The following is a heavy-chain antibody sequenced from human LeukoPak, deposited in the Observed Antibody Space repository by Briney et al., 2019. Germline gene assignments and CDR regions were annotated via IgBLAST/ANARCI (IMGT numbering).Heavy chain of an antibody. Sequence: GGSLRLSCAASGFTFSNAWMSWVRQAPGKGLEWVGRIKSKTDGGTTDYAAPVKGRFTISRDDSKNTLYLQMNSLQTEDTAVYYCTTDRRDHLLWSGDYGVDYWGQGTLVTVSS. CDR3: TTDRRDHLLWSGDYGVDY. V-gene: IGHV3-15*01. CDR2: IKSKTDGGTT. J-gene: IGHJ4*02. D-gene: IGHD2-2*01. CDR1: GFTFSNAW.